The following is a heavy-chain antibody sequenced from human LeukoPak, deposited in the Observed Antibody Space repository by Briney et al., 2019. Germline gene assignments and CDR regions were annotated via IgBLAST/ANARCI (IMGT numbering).Heavy chain of an antibody. V-gene: IGHV3-11*01. CDR1: GFTFSDYY. CDR3: ARDGVAAAEIFYYYGMDV. D-gene: IGHD6-13*01. J-gene: IGHJ6*02. Sequence: GGSLRLSCAASGFTFSDYYMSWIRQAPGKGLEWVSYISNSGSAIYYADSVKGRFTISRDNAKNSLYLQMNSLRAEDTAVYYCARDGVAAAEIFYYYGMDVWGQGTTVTVSS. CDR2: ISNSGSAI.